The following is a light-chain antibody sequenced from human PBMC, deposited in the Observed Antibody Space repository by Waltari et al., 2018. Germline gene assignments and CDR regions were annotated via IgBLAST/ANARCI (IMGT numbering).Light chain of an antibody. Sequence: SPGLTQPPSVSVSPGQTAMITCSGSELTDKYIYWFQQKSGQAPVVVIRRNTGRPSGIPERFSASDSGTTGTLVISGVEAEDEADYYCQSADDSGNNVLFGGG. CDR2: RNT. CDR1: ELTDKY. CDR3: QSADDSGNNVL. V-gene: IGLV3-25*03. J-gene: IGLJ2*01.